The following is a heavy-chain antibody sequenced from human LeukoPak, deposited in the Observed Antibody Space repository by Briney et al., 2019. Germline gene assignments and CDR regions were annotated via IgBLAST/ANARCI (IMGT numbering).Heavy chain of an antibody. J-gene: IGHJ5*02. CDR1: GDSVSSNSAA. Sequence: SQTLSLTCAISGDSVSSNSAAWNWIRQSPSRGLEWLGRTYYRSKWYNDYAVSVKSRITINPDTSKNQFSLQLNSVTPEDTAVYYCARGQSIRFLEWLLYLRDNWFDPWGQGTLVTVSP. CDR3: ARGQSIRFLEWLLYLRDNWFDP. CDR2: TYYRSKWYN. V-gene: IGHV6-1*01. D-gene: IGHD3-3*01.